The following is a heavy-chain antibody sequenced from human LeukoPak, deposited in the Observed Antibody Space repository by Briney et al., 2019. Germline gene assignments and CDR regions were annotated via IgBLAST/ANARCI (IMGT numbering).Heavy chain of an antibody. CDR2: IYYSGST. Sequence: SETLSLTCTVSGGSIGSYYWSWIRQPPGKGLEWIGYIYYSGSTNYNPSLKSRVTISVDTSKNQFSLKLSSVTAADTAVYYCARDRGSGYYYLWGQGTLVTVSS. D-gene: IGHD3-22*01. J-gene: IGHJ4*02. CDR3: ARDRGSGYYYL. CDR1: GGSIGSYY. V-gene: IGHV4-59*01.